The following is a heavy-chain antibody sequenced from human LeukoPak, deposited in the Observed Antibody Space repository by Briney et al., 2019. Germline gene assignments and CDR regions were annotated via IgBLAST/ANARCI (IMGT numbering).Heavy chain of an antibody. V-gene: IGHV3-21*01. D-gene: IGHD4-17*01. J-gene: IGHJ3*02. CDR3: ARASYGDYEGAFDI. Sequence: GGSLRLSCAASGFTFSSYSMNWVRQAPGKGLEWVSSISSSSSYIYYADSVEGRFTISRDNSKNTLYLQMNSLRVEDTAVYYCARASYGDYEGAFDIWGQGTMVTVSS. CDR1: GFTFSSYS. CDR2: ISSSSSYI.